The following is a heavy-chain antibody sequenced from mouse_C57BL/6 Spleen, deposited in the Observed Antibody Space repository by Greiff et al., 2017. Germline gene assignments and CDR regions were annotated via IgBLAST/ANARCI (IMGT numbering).Heavy chain of an antibody. D-gene: IGHD4-1*01. V-gene: IGHV5-9*01. CDR1: GFTFSSYT. Sequence: EVMLVESGGGLVKPGGSLKLSCAASGFTFSSYTMSWVRQTPEKRLEWVATISGGGGNTYYPDSVKGRFTISRDNAKNTLYLQMSSLRSEDTALYYWARHGTGTPWYFDVWGTGTTVTVSS. CDR2: ISGGGGNT. J-gene: IGHJ1*03. CDR3: ARHGTGTPWYFDV.